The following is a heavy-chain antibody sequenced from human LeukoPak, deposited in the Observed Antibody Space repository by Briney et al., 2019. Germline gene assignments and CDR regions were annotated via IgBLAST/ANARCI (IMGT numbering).Heavy chain of an antibody. J-gene: IGHJ4*02. CDR1: RFTFSSYW. D-gene: IGHD3-10*01. CDR3: AREGRRAITMVRGVIVY. CDR2: IKQDGSEK. Sequence: GWSLRLSCAASRFTFSSYWLSWVRQAPGKGLEWVAKIKQDGSEKYDVDSVKGRFSISRDNAKNSLYLQMNSLRAEDTAVYYCAREGRRAITMVRGVIVYWGQGTLVTVSS. V-gene: IGHV3-7*01.